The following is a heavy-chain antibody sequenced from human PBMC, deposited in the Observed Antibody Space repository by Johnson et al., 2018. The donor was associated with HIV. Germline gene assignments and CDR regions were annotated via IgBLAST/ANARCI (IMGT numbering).Heavy chain of an antibody. CDR2: IGTAGDT. J-gene: IGHJ3*01. CDR3: TKERPVLYYDSSGLTGPDAFDF. Sequence: VQPVESGGGLVQPGGSLRLSCAASRFTFSSYDMHWVRQATGKGLEWVSAIGTAGDTYYPGSVKGRFPISRENAKTSFYIQMNSLRAEDTAVCYCTKERPVLYYDSSGLTGPDAFDFWGQGTMVTVSS. CDR1: RFTFSSYD. D-gene: IGHD3-22*01. V-gene: IGHV3-13*01.